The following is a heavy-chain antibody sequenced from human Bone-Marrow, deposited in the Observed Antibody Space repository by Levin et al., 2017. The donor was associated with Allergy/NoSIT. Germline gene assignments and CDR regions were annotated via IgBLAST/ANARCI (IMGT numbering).Heavy chain of an antibody. CDR3: ARGHSGYDWSLDY. CDR1: GFTLNTYA. CDR2: VETGGDI. J-gene: IGHJ4*02. Sequence: PGGSLRLSCAASGFTLNTYAMHWVRQATGKGLEWVSIVETGGDIIYAGSVKGRFVTSRENNKNSLFLQMNGLTAGDTAVYFCARGHSGYDWSLDYWGQGTLVTVSS. V-gene: IGHV3-13*01. D-gene: IGHD5-12*01.